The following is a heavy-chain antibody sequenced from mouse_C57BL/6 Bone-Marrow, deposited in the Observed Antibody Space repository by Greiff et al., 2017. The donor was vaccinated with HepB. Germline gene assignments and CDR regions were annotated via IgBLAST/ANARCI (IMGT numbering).Heavy chain of an antibody. CDR1: GYSITSGYY. CDR3: ASDTIYDGYYGFDY. Sequence: ESGPGLVKPSQSLSLTCSVTGYSITSGYYWNWIRQFPGNKLEWMGYISYDGSNNYNPSLKNRISITRDTSKNQFFLKLNSVTTEDTATYYCASDTIYDGYYGFDYWGQGTTLTVSS. J-gene: IGHJ2*01. D-gene: IGHD2-3*01. CDR2: ISYDGSN. V-gene: IGHV3-6*01.